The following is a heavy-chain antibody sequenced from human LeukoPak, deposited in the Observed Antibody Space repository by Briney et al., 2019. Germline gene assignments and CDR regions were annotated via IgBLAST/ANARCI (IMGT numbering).Heavy chain of an antibody. J-gene: IGHJ4*02. CDR3: TRGGYGGPRVAFDY. CDR2: ISPSGAST. D-gene: IGHD1-1*01. CDR1: GYTFTRYY. V-gene: IGHV1-46*01. Sequence: GASVKVSCKASGYTFTRYYMHRVRQAPGQGLEWMGIISPSGASTSYAQKFQGRVTMTRDTSTSTVYMELSSLRSEDTAVYYCTRGGYGGPRVAFDYWGQGTLVTVSS.